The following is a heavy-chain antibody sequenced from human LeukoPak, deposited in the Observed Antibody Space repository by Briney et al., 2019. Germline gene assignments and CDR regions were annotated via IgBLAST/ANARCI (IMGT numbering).Heavy chain of an antibody. CDR2: MGYAELLQ. Sequence: SLRLSCTASRFTFSSYGMDWVRQAPGKWLEWEPAMGYAELLQFSTDSVKGRFTITSANAKSTLDLQMQSLRSEDTAVDYCARGSGAVPYITNALDMWGQGTMVTVSS. D-gene: IGHD3-10*01. V-gene: IGHV3-33*01. CDR3: ARGSGAVPYITNALDM. J-gene: IGHJ3*02. CDR1: RFTFSSYG.